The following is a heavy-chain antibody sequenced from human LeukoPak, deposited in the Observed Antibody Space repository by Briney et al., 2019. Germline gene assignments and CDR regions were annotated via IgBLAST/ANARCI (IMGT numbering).Heavy chain of an antibody. Sequence: SETLSLTCPVSGGSISSSSYYWGWIRQPPGRGLEWIGSTYYSGSTYYNPSLKSRVTISVDTSKNQFSLKLSSVTAADTAVYYCASPIPGAFDIWGQGTMVTVSS. J-gene: IGHJ3*02. V-gene: IGHV4-39*01. CDR1: GGSISSSSYY. CDR3: ASPIPGAFDI. CDR2: TYYSGST. D-gene: IGHD3-10*01.